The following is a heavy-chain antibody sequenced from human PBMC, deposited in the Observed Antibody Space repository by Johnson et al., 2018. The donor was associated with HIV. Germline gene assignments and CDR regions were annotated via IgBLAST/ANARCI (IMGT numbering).Heavy chain of an antibody. D-gene: IGHD6-19*01. Sequence: QVQLVESGGGVVQPGRSLRLSCVASGFTFKNYAMHWVRQAPGKGLEWVAVIWYDGSKKHYADSVKGRFTISRDNSKNILYLQMNTLRAEDTAIYYCAKDQAGVPSAWSAFDIWGQGTTVTVSS. CDR3: AKDQAGVPSAWSAFDI. CDR2: IWYDGSKK. CDR1: GFTFKNYA. J-gene: IGHJ3*02. V-gene: IGHV3-33*06.